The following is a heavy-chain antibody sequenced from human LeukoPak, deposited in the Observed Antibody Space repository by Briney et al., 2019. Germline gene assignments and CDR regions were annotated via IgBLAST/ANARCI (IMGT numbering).Heavy chain of an antibody. J-gene: IGHJ3*01. CDR2: ISSNGGST. CDR3: VKVQSMLRGFDV. D-gene: IGHD3-10*01. Sequence: GGSLRLSCSASGLTFSTYALHWVRQAPGKGLEYVSAISSNGGSTYNADPVKGRFTISRDNSKNTLYLQMSSLRAEDTAVYYCVKVQSMLRGFDVWGQGTMVTVSS. V-gene: IGHV3-64D*06. CDR1: GLTFSTYA.